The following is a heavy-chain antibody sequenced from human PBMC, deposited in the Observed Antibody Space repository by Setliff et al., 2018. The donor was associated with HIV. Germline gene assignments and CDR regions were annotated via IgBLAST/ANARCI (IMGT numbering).Heavy chain of an antibody. CDR2: LNYVGVT. CDR1: GGSFSGSY. Sequence: SATLSLTCAVHGGSFSGSYWSWIRQPPGKGLEWIGELNYVGVTNHNPSLKSRVTISVEASKRQWSLKLNSVTAADTAVYYCATTECRGADCPQMYDYWGQGILVTVSS. V-gene: IGHV4-34*01. CDR3: ATTECRGADCPQMYDY. D-gene: IGHD2-21*02. J-gene: IGHJ4*02.